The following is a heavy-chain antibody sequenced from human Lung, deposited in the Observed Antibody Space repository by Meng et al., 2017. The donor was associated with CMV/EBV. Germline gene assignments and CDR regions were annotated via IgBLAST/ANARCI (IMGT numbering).Heavy chain of an antibody. CDR3: TRWHSGSNFDY. D-gene: IGHD1-26*01. V-gene: IGHV3-49*04. CDR1: GFTFGDFA. Sequence: GGSXRLXXTVSGFTFGDFAMTWVRQAPGKGLEWVGFIRRKGYGGTTEYAASVKGRFTISRDDSKSIAYLQMNSLKTEDTAVYYCTRWHSGSNFDYWGQGTXVTVAS. J-gene: IGHJ4*02. CDR2: IRRKGYGGTT.